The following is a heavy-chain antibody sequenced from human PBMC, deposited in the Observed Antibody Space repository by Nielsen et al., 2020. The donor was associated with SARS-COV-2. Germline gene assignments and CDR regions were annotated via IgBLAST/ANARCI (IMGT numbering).Heavy chain of an antibody. CDR3: VTGNCGLRQRT. V-gene: IGHV3-48*03. D-gene: IGHD7-27*01. Sequence: GGSLTLSCAASGFTFSSCDMNWVRQAPGKGPERVSYITGSGRTIYYPDSVKGRSTMSRDNGKNSLYLHMNDLRVEDSAVYYCVTGNCGLRQRTWGQGTLVTVSS. J-gene: IGHJ4*02. CDR1: GFTFSSCD. CDR2: ITGSGRTI.